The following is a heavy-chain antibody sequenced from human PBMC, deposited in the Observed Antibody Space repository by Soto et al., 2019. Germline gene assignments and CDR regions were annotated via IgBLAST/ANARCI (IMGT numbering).Heavy chain of an antibody. Sequence: EVQLLESGGGLLQPGGSLRLSCAASGFTFSTYGVSWVRQAPGKGLEWVSAISGSGGNTYYADSGKGRFTISRDNSKNTMYLQMNSLRAEDTAEYYCAKPHPRTVTPGAFDICGQGTMVTVSS. V-gene: IGHV3-23*01. CDR3: AKPHPRTVTPGAFDI. D-gene: IGHD4-17*01. J-gene: IGHJ3*02. CDR2: ISGSGGNT. CDR1: GFTFSTYG.